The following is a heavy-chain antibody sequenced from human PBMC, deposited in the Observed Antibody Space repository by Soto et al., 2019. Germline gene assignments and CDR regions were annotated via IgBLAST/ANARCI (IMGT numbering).Heavy chain of an antibody. CDR2: FYPGDSDS. CDR1: VYKFTTYW. Sequence: GESLKISCKGSVYKFTTYWIGWVRQTPGKGLEWMGIFYPGDSDSRYSPSFRGQVTFSVDKSVSTAYLQWSSLKASDTAIYYCTRHMKSTMTTYGFDIWGQGTKVTVS. V-gene: IGHV5-51*01. CDR3: TRHMKSTMTTYGFDI. D-gene: IGHD4-17*01. J-gene: IGHJ3*02.